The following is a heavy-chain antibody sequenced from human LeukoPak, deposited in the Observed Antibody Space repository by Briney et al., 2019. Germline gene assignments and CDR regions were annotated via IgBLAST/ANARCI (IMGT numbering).Heavy chain of an antibody. Sequence: GESLKISCKGSGYNFTNYWIGWVRQMPGKGLEWMGIIYLGDSDTRYSPSFQGQVTISADKAITTAYLQWSSLKASDTAMYYCARRYDSSGLSVRFDIWGQGTMVTVSS. D-gene: IGHD3-22*01. CDR1: GYNFTNYW. CDR3: ARRYDSSGLSVRFDI. J-gene: IGHJ3*02. V-gene: IGHV5-51*01. CDR2: IYLGDSDT.